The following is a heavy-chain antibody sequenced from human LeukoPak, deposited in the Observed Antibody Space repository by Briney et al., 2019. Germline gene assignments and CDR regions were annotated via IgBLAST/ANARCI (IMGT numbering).Heavy chain of an antibody. Sequence: SETLSLTCTVSGGSISSYYWSWIRQPPGKGLEWIGYIYYSGSTNYNPSLKSRVTISVDTSKNQFSLKLSSVTAADTAVYYCAKRFTQNGIAAAVSLYYYYMDVWGKGTTVTVSS. CDR2: IYYSGST. V-gene: IGHV4-59*08. D-gene: IGHD6-13*01. J-gene: IGHJ6*03. CDR3: AKRFTQNGIAAAVSLYYYYMDV. CDR1: GGSISSYY.